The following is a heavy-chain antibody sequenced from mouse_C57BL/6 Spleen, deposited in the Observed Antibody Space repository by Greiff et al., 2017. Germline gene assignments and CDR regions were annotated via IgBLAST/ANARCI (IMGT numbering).Heavy chain of an antibody. V-gene: IGHV1-50*01. CDR2: IDPSDSYT. CDR1: GYTFTSYW. D-gene: IGHD2-4*01. J-gene: IGHJ2*01. Sequence: QVQLQQPGAELVKPGASVKLSCKASGYTFTSYWMQWVKQRPGQGLEWIGEIDPSDSYTNYNQKFKGKATLTVDTSSSTAYMQLSGLTSEDSAVYCCARGGYDYDGVDYWGQGTTLTVSS. CDR3: ARGGYDYDGVDY.